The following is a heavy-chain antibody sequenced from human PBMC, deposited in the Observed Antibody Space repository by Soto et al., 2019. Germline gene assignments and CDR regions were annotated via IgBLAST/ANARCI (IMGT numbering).Heavy chain of an antibody. J-gene: IGHJ4*02. V-gene: IGHV3-30*18. Sequence: GGSLRLSCAASGFTFSSYGMHWVRQAPGKGLEWVAVISYDGSNKYYADSVKGRFTISRDNSKNTLYLQMNSLRAEDTAVYYCAKDRRDWNYLAHFDYWGQGTLVTVSS. CDR3: AKDRRDWNYLAHFDY. D-gene: IGHD1-7*01. CDR1: GFTFSSYG. CDR2: ISYDGSNK.